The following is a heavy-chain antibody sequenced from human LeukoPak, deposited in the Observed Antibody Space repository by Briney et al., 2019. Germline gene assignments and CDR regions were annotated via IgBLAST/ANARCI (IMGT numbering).Heavy chain of an antibody. CDR3: ARLRRGFDICGYYAFDI. V-gene: IGHV4-59*01. D-gene: IGHD3-22*01. CDR2: IYYSGST. Sequence: SEALSLTCTVSGGSISSYYWSWIRQPPGKGLEWIGYIYYSGSTNYNPSLRSRVTISVDTSKNQFSLKLTSVTAADTAVYYCARLRRGFDICGYYAFDIWGQGTMVTVSS. J-gene: IGHJ3*02. CDR1: GGSISSYY.